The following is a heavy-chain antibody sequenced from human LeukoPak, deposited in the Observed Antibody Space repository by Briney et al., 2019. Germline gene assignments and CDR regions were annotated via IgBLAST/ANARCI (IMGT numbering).Heavy chain of an antibody. CDR3: ARDEVGGSYAY. CDR1: GFTFSSYG. J-gene: IGHJ4*02. CDR2: IKQDGSEK. Sequence: GGSLRLSCAASGFTFSSYGMHWVRQAPGKGLEWVASIKQDGSEKFYVDSVKGRFTISRDNAKNSLYLEMNSLRAEDTAVYYCARDEVGGSYAYWGQGTLVTVSS. V-gene: IGHV3-7*01. D-gene: IGHD1-26*01.